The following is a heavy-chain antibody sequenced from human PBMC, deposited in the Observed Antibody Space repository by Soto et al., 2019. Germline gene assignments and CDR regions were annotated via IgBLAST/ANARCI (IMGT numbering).Heavy chain of an antibody. CDR1: GGTFSSYA. CDR2: IIPIFGTA. Sequence: QVQLVQSGAEVKKPGSSVKVSCKASGGTFSSYAISWVRQAPGQGLEWMGGIIPIFGTANYAQKFQGRVRITADESTSPGYMELRSRRSEDTDVYYCARSDYGDIYYYYGMDVWGQGTTVTVSS. D-gene: IGHD4-17*01. CDR3: ARSDYGDIYYYYGMDV. J-gene: IGHJ6*02. V-gene: IGHV1-69*01.